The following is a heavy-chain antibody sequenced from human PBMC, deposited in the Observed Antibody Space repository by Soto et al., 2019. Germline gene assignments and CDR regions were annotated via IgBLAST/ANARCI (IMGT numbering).Heavy chain of an antibody. V-gene: IGHV3-66*01. CDR1: GFTVSSNY. D-gene: IGHD3-10*01. CDR2: IYSGGST. J-gene: IGHJ4*02. Sequence: GGSLRLSCAASGFTVSSNYMSWVRQAPGKGLEWVSVIYSGGSTYYADSVKGRFTISRDNSKNTLYLQMNSLRAEDTAVYYCVRETGGFGELLDFYFDYWGQGTLVTVSS. CDR3: VRETGGFGELLDFYFDY.